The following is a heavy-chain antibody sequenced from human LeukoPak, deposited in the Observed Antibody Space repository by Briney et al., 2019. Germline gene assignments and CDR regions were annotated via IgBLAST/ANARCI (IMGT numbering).Heavy chain of an antibody. D-gene: IGHD4-17*01. CDR3: ARINVDDGDYAVDY. V-gene: IGHV4-38-2*01. Sequence: SETLSLTCAISGYSITSGYYWGWIRPPPGKGLEWIGSLYHSGSTHYNPSPRRRVTIYADTTKNHFSLKLISVTAADAAVYYCARINVDDGDYAVDYWGQGTLVTVSS. CDR1: GYSITSGYY. J-gene: IGHJ4*02. CDR2: LYHSGST.